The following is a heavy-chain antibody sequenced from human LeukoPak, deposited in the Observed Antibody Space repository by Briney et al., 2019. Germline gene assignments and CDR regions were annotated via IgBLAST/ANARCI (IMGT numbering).Heavy chain of an antibody. CDR3: ARGYRDWNYGYYYYYMDV. J-gene: IGHJ6*03. D-gene: IGHD1-7*01. Sequence: ASVKASCKASGYTFTSYDINWVRQATGQGLEWMGWMNPNSGNTGYAQKFQGRVTITRNTSISTAYMELSSLRSEDTAVYYCARGYRDWNYGYYYYYMDVWGKGTTVTVSS. CDR2: MNPNSGNT. V-gene: IGHV1-8*01. CDR1: GYTFTSYD.